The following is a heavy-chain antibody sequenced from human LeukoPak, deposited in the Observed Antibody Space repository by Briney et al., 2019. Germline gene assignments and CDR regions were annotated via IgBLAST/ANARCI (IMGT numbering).Heavy chain of an antibody. CDR2: IDPNSGDT. CDR1: GYTFNSYV. CDR3: ARWSNSGYYEFDY. Sequence: GASVKVSCRASGYTFNSYVINWVRQSTGQGLEWMGWIDPNSGDTGYAQKFQGRVTITRSSSIRTAYMELSSLKSEDTAVYYCARWSNSGYYEFDYWGQGTLVTVSS. V-gene: IGHV1-8*01. D-gene: IGHD6-25*01. J-gene: IGHJ4*02.